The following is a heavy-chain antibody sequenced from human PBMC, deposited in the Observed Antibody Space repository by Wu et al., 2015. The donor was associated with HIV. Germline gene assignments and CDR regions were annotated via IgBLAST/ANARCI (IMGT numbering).Heavy chain of an antibody. J-gene: IGHJ6*03. CDR2: IIPIFDTA. V-gene: IGHV1-69*05. Sequence: QVQLVQSGAEVKRPGSSVKVSCQASGGSFSKNAINWVRQAPGQGFEWVGGIIPIFDTADSAQKFHGRVTITTDESTTTVYMALSSLRSEDTAVYYCARDGTGYDGAGLPYYYYYMDVWGKGTTVTVSS. CDR3: ARDGTGYDGAGLPYYYYYMDV. D-gene: IGHD1-1*01. CDR1: GGSFSKNA.